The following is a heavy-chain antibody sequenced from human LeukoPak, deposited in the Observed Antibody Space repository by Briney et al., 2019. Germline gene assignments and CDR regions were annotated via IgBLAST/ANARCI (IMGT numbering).Heavy chain of an antibody. V-gene: IGHV1-46*01. D-gene: IGHD6-6*01. CDR1: GYTFTRYY. CDR3: ARDQYSSSLRPDY. Sequence: ASVKVSCKASGYTFTRYYMHWMRQAPGQALEWMGIINPSGGATSYAQKFQGRVTMTRDTSTSTVYMELSSLRSEDTAVYYCARDQYSSSLRPDYWGQGTLVTVSS. CDR2: INPSGGAT. J-gene: IGHJ4*02.